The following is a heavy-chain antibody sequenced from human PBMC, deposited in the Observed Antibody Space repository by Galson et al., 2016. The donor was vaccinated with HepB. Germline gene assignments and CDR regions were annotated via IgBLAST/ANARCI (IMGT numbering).Heavy chain of an antibody. CDR3: AKSQALAAAGRVGTFDY. V-gene: IGHV3-48*01. CDR2: ISSSSSTI. CDR1: GFTFSSYS. D-gene: IGHD6-13*01. J-gene: IGHJ4*02. Sequence: SLRLSCAASGFTFSSYSMNWVRQAPGKGLEWVSYISSSSSTIYYADSVKGRFTISRDNSRNTVFLQMNSLRAEDTAVYYCAKSQALAAAGRVGTFDYWGQGTLVTVSS.